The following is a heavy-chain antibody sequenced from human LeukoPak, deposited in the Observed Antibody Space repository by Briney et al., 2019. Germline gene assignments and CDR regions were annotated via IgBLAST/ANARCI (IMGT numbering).Heavy chain of an antibody. CDR2: INHSGST. J-gene: IGHJ2*01. D-gene: IGHD3-22*01. CDR1: GGSINSIRSGDYY. CDR3: ARGSKVVTTIPRPGWYFDL. Sequence: PSETLSLTCTVSGGSINSIRSGDYYWAWIRQPPGKGLEWIGEINHSGSTNYNPSLKSRVTISVDTSKNQFSLKLTSVTAADTTVYYWARGSKVVTTIPRPGWYFDLWGRGTLVTVSS. V-gene: IGHV4-39*07.